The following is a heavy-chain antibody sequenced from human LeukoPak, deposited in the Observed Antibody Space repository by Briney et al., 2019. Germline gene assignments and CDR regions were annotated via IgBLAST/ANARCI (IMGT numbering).Heavy chain of an antibody. D-gene: IGHD6-13*01. CDR2: INHSGST. CDR1: GGSFSGYY. J-gene: IGHJ4*02. V-gene: IGHV4-34*01. Sequence: SETLSLTCAVYGGSFSGYYWSWIRQPPGKGRDWIGEINHSGSTNYNPSLKSRVTISVDTSKNQFSLKLSSVTAADTAVYYCARDSSAAGRDYWGQGTLVTVSS. CDR3: ARDSSAAGRDY.